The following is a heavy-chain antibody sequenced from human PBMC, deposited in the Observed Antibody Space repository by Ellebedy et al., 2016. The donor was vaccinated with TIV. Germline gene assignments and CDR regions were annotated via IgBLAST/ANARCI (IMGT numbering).Heavy chain of an antibody. V-gene: IGHV4-59*01. D-gene: IGHD4-23*01. CDR2: IYYSGST. CDR1: GGPISSYY. J-gene: IGHJ4*02. Sequence: SETLSLXXTAPGGPISSYYWSWIRQPPGKGLEWIGYIYYSGSTNYNPSLKSRVTISVDTSRNQFSLKLSSVTAADSAVYYCARVPSHAYGGNRDYWGQGTLVTVSS. CDR3: ARVPSHAYGGNRDY.